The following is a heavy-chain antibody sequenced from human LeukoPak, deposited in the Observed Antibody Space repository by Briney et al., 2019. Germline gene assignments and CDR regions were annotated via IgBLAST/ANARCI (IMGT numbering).Heavy chain of an antibody. J-gene: IGHJ4*02. CDR2: ISGSGGSA. V-gene: IGHV3-23*01. CDR1: GFTFSSYA. CDR3: AKSGAVVVPAATWRFDY. D-gene: IGHD2-2*01. Sequence: GGSLRLSCAASGFTFSSYAMSWVRQAPGKGLEWVSAISGSGGSAYYADSVKGRFTISRDNSKNTLYLQMNSLRAEDTAVYYCAKSGAVVVPAATWRFDYWGQGTLVTVSS.